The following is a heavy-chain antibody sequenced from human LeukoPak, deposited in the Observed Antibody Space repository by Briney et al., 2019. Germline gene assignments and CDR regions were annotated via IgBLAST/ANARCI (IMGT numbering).Heavy chain of an antibody. CDR2: INPNSGGT. J-gene: IGHJ6*02. V-gene: IGHV1-2*02. CDR1: GYTFTGYY. CDR3: ARAFDRGVIPPPHFYYYYGMDV. Sequence: GASVKVSCKASGYTFTGYYMRWVRQAPGQGLEWMGWINPNSGGTNYAQKFQGRVTMTRDTSISTAYMELSRLRSNDTAVYYCARAFDRGVIPPPHFYYYYGMDVWGQGTTVTVSS. D-gene: IGHD3-10*01.